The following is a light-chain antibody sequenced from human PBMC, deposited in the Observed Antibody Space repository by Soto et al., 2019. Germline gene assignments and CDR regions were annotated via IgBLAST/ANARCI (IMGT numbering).Light chain of an antibody. CDR3: SSFAGTNFCAV. CDR2: DVT. CDR1: TNDVGGYDH. V-gene: IGLV2-8*01. J-gene: IGLJ2*01. Sequence: QSALTQPPSASGSLGQSVTISCSGITNDVGGYDHVSWFQQHPGKAPKLIIYDVTKRPSGVPDRFSGSRSGNTASLTVSGLQGEDEADYYCSSFAGTNFCAVFGGGTKVTVL.